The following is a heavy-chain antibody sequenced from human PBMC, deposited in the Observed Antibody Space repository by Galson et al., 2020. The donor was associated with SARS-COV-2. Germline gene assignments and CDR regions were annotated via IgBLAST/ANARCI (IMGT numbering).Heavy chain of an antibody. CDR1: GYSISSGYY. CDR3: ARDWSSGSYPTDC. J-gene: IGHJ4*02. D-gene: IGHD1-26*01. V-gene: IGHV4-38-2*02. Sequence: SQTLSLTCTVSGYSISSGYYWGWIRQPPGKGLEWIGSIYHSGSTYYNPSLKSRVTISVDTSKNQFSLKLSSVTAADTAVYYCARDWSSGSYPTDCWGQGTLVTVSS. CDR2: IYHSGST.